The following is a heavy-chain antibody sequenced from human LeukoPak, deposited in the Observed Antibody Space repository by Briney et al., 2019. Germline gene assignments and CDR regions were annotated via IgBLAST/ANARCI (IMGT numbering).Heavy chain of an antibody. V-gene: IGHV4-4*07. Sequence: SETLSLTCTVSGGSISSYYLSWIRQPAGKGLEWIGRIYTSGSTNYNPSLKSRVTMSVDTSKNQFSLKLSSVTAADTAVYYCARDGEISYEPALDAFDIWGQGTMVTVSS. J-gene: IGHJ3*02. D-gene: IGHD3-16*02. CDR1: GGSISSYY. CDR2: IYTSGST. CDR3: ARDGEISYEPALDAFDI.